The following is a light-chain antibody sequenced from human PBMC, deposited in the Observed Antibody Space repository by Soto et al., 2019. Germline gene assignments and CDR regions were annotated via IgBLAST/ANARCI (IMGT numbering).Light chain of an antibody. Sequence: DSQVTGSPSSRARALVSVVTITCRASQTISSWLAWYQQKPGKAPKLLIYKASTLKSGVPSRFSGSGSGTEFTLTITTLQPDHFATHFCHSRACGQATRLE. CDR1: QTISSW. J-gene: IGKJ5*01. V-gene: IGKV1-5*03. CDR3: HSRA. CDR2: KAS.